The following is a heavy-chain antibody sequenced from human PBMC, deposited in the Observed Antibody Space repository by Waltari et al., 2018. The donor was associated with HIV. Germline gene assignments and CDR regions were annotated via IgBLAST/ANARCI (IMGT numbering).Heavy chain of an antibody. J-gene: IGHJ4*02. D-gene: IGHD3-16*01. Sequence: EVHLVESGGGPVQPGGPLRLSCAASGFPFGTYSMNWVRQAPGKGLEWISYISSTSTTIFYADPVKGRFTISRDNAKNSLDLQMNNLRAEDTAVYYCARDITLTPGPDYWGQGTLVTVSS. CDR2: ISSTSTTI. V-gene: IGHV3-48*01. CDR1: GFPFGTYS. CDR3: ARDITLTPGPDY.